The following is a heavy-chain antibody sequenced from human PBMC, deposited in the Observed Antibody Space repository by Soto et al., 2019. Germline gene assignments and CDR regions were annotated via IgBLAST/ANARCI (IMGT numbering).Heavy chain of an antibody. CDR1: GYTFTSYG. V-gene: IGHV1-18*01. Sequence: ASVKVSCKASGYTFTSYGISWVRQAPGQGLEWMGWISAYNGNTNYAQKLQGRVTMTTDTSTSTAYMELRSLRSDDTAVYYCARDCSGGSCYYYYGMDVWGQGTTVTVSS. CDR2: ISAYNGNT. J-gene: IGHJ6*02. CDR3: ARDCSGGSCYYYYGMDV. D-gene: IGHD2-15*01.